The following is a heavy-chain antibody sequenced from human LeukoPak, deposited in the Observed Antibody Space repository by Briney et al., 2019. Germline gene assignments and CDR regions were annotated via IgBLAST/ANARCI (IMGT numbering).Heavy chain of an antibody. Sequence: WASVKVSCKASGNTFTSYGISWVRQAPGQGLEWMGWISAYNGNTNYAQKLQGRVTMTTDTSTSTAYMELRSLRSDDTAVYYCARACGGSCYYYYGMDVWGQGTTVTVSS. CDR1: GNTFTSYG. V-gene: IGHV1-18*01. D-gene: IGHD2-15*01. CDR2: ISAYNGNT. CDR3: ARACGGSCYYYYGMDV. J-gene: IGHJ6*02.